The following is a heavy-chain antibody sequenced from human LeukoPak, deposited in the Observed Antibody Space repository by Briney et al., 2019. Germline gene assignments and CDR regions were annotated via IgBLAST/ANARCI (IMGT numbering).Heavy chain of an antibody. V-gene: IGHV3-23*01. CDR2: ISGSGGST. Sequence: PGGSLRLSCAASGFTLSTYWMSWVRQAPGKGLEWVSAISGSGGSTYYADSVKGRFTISRDNSKNTLYLQMNSLRAEDTAVYYCAKRDILTGYFDYWGQGTLVTVSS. D-gene: IGHD3-9*01. CDR3: AKRDILTGYFDY. CDR1: GFTLSTYW. J-gene: IGHJ4*02.